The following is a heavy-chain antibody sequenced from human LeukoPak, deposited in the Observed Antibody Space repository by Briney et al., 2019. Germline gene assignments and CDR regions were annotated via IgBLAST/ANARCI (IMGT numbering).Heavy chain of an antibody. J-gene: IGHJ4*02. Sequence: GGSLRLSCAASGFTFSSYAMSWVRQAPGKGLEWVSAISGSGGSTYYADSVKGRVTISRDNSKNTLYLQMNSLRAEDTAVYYCAKLEDYCSSTSCYQNFDYWGQGTLVTVSS. CDR3: AKLEDYCSSTSCYQNFDY. D-gene: IGHD2-2*01. CDR2: ISGSGGST. V-gene: IGHV3-23*01. CDR1: GFTFSSYA.